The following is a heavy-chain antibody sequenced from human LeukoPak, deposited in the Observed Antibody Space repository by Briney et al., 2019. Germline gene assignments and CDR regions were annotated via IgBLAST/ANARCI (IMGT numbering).Heavy chain of an antibody. CDR1: GGTFSSYA. D-gene: IGHD3-22*01. V-gene: IGHV1-69*13. J-gene: IGHJ4*02. CDR3: ARTYYYDSSGYSTTLVYFDY. Sequence: SVKVSRKASGGTFSSYAISWVRQAPGQGLEWMGGIIPIFGTANYAQKFQGRVTITADESTSTAYMELSSLRSEDTAVYYCARTYYYDSSGYSTTLVYFDYWGQGTLVTVSS. CDR2: IIPIFGTA.